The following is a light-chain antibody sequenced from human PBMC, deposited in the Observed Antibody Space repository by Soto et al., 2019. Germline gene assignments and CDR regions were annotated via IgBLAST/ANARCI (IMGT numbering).Light chain of an antibody. CDR3: QQYGSSGT. CDR2: DAS. CDR1: QSVSSN. J-gene: IGKJ1*01. Sequence: EIVMTQSPATLSVSPGERATLSCRASQSVSSNLAWYQQKPGQAPRLLIYDASNRATGIPDRFSSSGSGTDFTLTISRLEPEDFAVYYCQQYGSSGTFGQGTKVDIK. V-gene: IGKV3-20*01.